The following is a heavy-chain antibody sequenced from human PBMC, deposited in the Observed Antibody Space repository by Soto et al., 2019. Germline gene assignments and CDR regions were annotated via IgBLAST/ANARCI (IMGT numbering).Heavy chain of an antibody. J-gene: IGHJ4*02. CDR1: GYTLTSYA. D-gene: IGHD2-21*01. V-gene: IGHV1-3*01. CDR3: AIDIPFDY. CDR2: INAGNGNT. Sequence: GASVKVSCKDSGYTLTSYARHWVRQAPGQRLEWMGWINAGNGNTKYSQKFRGRVTITRDTSASTAYMELSSLRSEDTAVYYCAIDIPFDYWGQGTLVTVSS.